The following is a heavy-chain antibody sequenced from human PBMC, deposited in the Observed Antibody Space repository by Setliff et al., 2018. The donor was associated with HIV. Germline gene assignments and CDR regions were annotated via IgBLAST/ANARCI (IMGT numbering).Heavy chain of an antibody. CDR3: ARLGYDFWSGYYTVYFDY. CDR1: GYSFISYW. Sequence: GESLRISCKGSGYSFISYWIGWVRQMPGKGLEWMGIIYPGDSDTRYSPSFQGQVTISADKSISTAYLQWSSLKASDTAMYYCARLGYDFWSGYYTVYFDYWGQGTLVTVSS. CDR2: IYPGDSDT. V-gene: IGHV5-51*01. J-gene: IGHJ4*02. D-gene: IGHD3-3*01.